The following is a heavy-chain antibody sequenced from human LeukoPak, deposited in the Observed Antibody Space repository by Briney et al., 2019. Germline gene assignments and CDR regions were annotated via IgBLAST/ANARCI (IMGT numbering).Heavy chain of an antibody. CDR3: ARIVSDYYDSSGYYDY. V-gene: IGHV4-39*01. D-gene: IGHD3-22*01. Sequence: PSETLSLTCTVSGGSISSSSYYWGWIRQPPGKGLEWIGSIYYSGSTYYNPSLKSRVTISVDTSKNQFSLKLSSVTAADTAVYYCARIVSDYYDSSGYYDYWGQGTLVTVSS. J-gene: IGHJ4*02. CDR1: GGSISSSSYY. CDR2: IYYSGST.